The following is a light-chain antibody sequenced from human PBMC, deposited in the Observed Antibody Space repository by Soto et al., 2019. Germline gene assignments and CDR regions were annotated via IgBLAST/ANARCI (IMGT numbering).Light chain of an antibody. V-gene: IGLV1-51*01. CDR2: DNN. Sequence: QSVLTQPPSVSAAPGQKVTISCSGSSSNIGNNYVSWYQQIPGTAPKLLLYDNNKRPSGIPDRFSGSKSGTSATLGITGLQTGDEADYYCGTWDGSLSAWVFGGGTKVTVL. CDR3: GTWDGSLSAWV. CDR1: SSNIGNNY. J-gene: IGLJ3*02.